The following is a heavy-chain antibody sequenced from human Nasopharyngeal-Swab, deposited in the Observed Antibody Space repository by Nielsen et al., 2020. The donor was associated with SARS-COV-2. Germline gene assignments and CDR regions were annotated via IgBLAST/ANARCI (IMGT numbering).Heavy chain of an antibody. Sequence: GGSLRLSCAASGFIFSASAIHWVRQASGKGLEWVGRIGDKGHNYATTYGASVQGRFTISRDDSKNTAFLQMDSLKTEDTAFYYCTTDFYFDYWGQGTLVTVSS. CDR2: IGDKGHNYAT. CDR3: TTDFYFDY. J-gene: IGHJ4*02. CDR1: GFIFSASA. V-gene: IGHV3-73*01.